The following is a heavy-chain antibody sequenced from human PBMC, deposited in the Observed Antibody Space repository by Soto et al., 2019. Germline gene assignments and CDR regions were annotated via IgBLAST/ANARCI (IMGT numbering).Heavy chain of an antibody. CDR2: IYHSGST. V-gene: IGHV4-30-2*01. CDR3: ARAGGKVTKIFDY. CDR1: GGSISSGGYS. J-gene: IGHJ4*02. Sequence: KPSETLSLTCAVSGGSISSGGYSWSWIRQPPGKGLEWIGYIYHSGSTYYNPSLKSRVTISVDRSKNQFSLKLSSVTAADTAVYYCARAGGKVTKIFDYWGQGTLVTVSS. D-gene: IGHD3-22*01.